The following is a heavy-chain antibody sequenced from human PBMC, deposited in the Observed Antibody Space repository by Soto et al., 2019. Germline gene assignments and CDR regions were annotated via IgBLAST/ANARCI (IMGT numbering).Heavy chain of an antibody. CDR3: ARDQGSHPGD. CDR1: GGSISNXXX. V-gene: IGHV4-4*02. J-gene: IGHJ4*02. CDR2: IHHSGST. D-gene: IGHD6-13*01. Sequence: QVQLQESGPGLVRPSGXVSLTCAVSGGSISNXXXXXWVRQPPGKGLEWIGEIHHSGSTNYNPSLKSRVTMSVVPSKNLFSLTLNSVTAADTAFYYCARDQGSHPGDWGQGTLVSVSS.